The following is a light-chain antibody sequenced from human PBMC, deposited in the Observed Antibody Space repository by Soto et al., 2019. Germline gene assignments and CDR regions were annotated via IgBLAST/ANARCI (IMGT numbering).Light chain of an antibody. CDR3: QQYNNWPPKYT. CDR1: QSVSSN. CDR2: GAS. V-gene: IGKV3-15*01. Sequence: EIVMTQSPVTLSVSPGERATLSCRASQSVSSNLAWYQQKPGQAPRLLIYGASTRATGIPARFSGSGSGTEFTLTTSSLQSEDFALYYCQQYNNWPPKYTFGQGTKLEIK. J-gene: IGKJ2*01.